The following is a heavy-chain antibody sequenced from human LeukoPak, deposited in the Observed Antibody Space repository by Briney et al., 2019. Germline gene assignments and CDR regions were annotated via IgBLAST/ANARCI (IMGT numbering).Heavy chain of an antibody. CDR1: GYTFTSYA. CDR2: INTNTGNP. V-gene: IGHV7-4-1*02. Sequence: GASVKVSCKASGYTFTSYAMNWVRQAPGQGLEWMGWINTNTGNPTYAQGFTGRFVFSLDTSASTAYLQISSLKAEDTAVYYCATSPNLWFGEVGRWMGDYYYYYMDVWGKGTTVTVSS. J-gene: IGHJ6*03. D-gene: IGHD3-10*01. CDR3: ATSPNLWFGEVGRWMGDYYYYYMDV.